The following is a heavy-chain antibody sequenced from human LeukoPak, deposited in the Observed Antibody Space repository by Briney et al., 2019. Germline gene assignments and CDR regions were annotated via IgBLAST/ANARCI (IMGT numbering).Heavy chain of an antibody. J-gene: IGHJ6*02. CDR2: ISYDGSNK. D-gene: IGHD3-10*01. Sequence: PGGSLRLSCAASGFTFSSYAMHWVRQAPGKGLEWVAVISYDGSNKYYADSVKGRFTISRDNSKNTLYLQMNSLRAEDTAVYYCARDFGHGSGSFPGMDVWGQGTTVTVSS. CDR1: GFTFSSYA. CDR3: ARDFGHGSGSFPGMDV. V-gene: IGHV3-30-3*01.